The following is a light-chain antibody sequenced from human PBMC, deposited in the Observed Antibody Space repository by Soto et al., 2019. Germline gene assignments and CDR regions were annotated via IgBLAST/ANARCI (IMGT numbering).Light chain of an antibody. V-gene: IGLV2-14*02. Sequence: QSALAQPASVSGSPGQSITISCTGASGYVGTYSLVSWYQQHPGKAPKVVIYEVSNRPSGVSNRFSGSKSGNTASLTISGLQAEDEADYYCSSYTSSSTSVVFGGGTKLTVL. CDR2: EVS. CDR1: SGYVGTYSL. CDR3: SSYTSSSTSVV. J-gene: IGLJ2*01.